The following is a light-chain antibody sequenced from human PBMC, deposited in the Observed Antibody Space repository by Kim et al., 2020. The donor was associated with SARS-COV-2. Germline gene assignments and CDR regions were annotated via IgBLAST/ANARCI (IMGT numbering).Light chain of an antibody. CDR3: QVWDSSSDSWV. J-gene: IGLJ3*02. CDR2: YDS. Sequence: SYELTQPPSVSVAPGKTARITCGGNNIGSKSVHWYQQKPGQAPVLVIYYDSDRPSGIPERFSGSNSGNTATLTISRVEAGDEADYYCQVWDSSSDSWVFGGGTQLTVL. V-gene: IGLV3-21*04. CDR1: NIGSKS.